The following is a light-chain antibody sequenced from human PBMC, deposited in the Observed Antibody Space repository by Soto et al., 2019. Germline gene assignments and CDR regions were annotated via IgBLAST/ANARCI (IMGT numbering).Light chain of an antibody. CDR1: QVISSW. V-gene: IGKV1-5*03. Sequence: VQMTHSPSTLCASVXDRVTIPWGATQVISSWLSWYQHKPGKAPXLLXYTASTLKTGGPPRFSGSGSATEFTPTISSLQPDDFATYYGQHYNSYSEAFGQGTKVDIK. J-gene: IGKJ1*01. CDR2: TAS. CDR3: QHYNSYSEA.